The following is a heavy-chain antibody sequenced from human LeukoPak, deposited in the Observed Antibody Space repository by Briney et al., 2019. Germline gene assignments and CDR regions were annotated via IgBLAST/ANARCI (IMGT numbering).Heavy chain of an antibody. D-gene: IGHD1-26*01. V-gene: IGHV3-21*01. CDR1: GFTFSSYS. CDR2: ISSSSSYI. CDR3: ARDGGSYHAHAFDY. J-gene: IGHJ4*02. Sequence: GGSLRLSCAASGFTFSSYSMNWVRQAPGKGLEWVSSISSSSSYIYYADSVKGRFTISRDNAKDSLYLQMNSLRAEDPAVYYCARDGGSYHAHAFDYWGQGTLVTVSS.